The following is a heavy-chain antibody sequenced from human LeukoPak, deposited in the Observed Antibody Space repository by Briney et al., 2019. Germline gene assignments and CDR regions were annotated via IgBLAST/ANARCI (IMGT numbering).Heavy chain of an antibody. J-gene: IGHJ5*02. CDR2: IYSTGIT. CDR1: GGSINTYY. CDR3: ARPQSGLGWSDP. V-gene: IGHV4-4*07. Sequence: SETLSLTCTVSGGSINTYYWSWIRQPAGKGLEWIGRIYSTGITTYNPSLKGRVTMSVDTSKNQFSLKLSSVTAADTAVYYCARPQSGLGWSDPWGQGILVTVSS.